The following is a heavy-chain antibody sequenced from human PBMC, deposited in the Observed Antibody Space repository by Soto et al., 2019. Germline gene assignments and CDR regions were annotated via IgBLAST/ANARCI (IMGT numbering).Heavy chain of an antibody. V-gene: IGHV1-3*01. CDR1: GYTFTNHA. CDR2: INAGKGDT. CDR3: VRFWPPPYSDALTDYTDAFDY. J-gene: IGHJ4*02. Sequence: GASVKVSCKASGYTFTNHAIHWVRQAPGQGLEWMGWINAGKGDTKYPQRFQGRVTITRDTSASTAYMELSSVTAADTAVYYCVRFWPPPYSDALTDYTDAFDYWGQGTLVTVSS. D-gene: IGHD3-9*01.